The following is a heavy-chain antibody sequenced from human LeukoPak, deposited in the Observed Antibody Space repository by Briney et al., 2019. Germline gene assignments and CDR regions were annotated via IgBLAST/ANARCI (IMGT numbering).Heavy chain of an antibody. D-gene: IGHD3-10*01. J-gene: IGHJ4*02. V-gene: IGHV4-38-2*02. Sequence: SETLSLTCTVSGYSISSGYYWGWIRQPPGKGLEWIGSIYHSGSTYYNPSLKSRVTISVDTSKNQFSLKLSSVTAADTAVYYCARGFGGRYYFDYWGQGTLVTVSS. CDR3: ARGFGGRYYFDY. CDR2: IYHSGST. CDR1: GYSISSGYY.